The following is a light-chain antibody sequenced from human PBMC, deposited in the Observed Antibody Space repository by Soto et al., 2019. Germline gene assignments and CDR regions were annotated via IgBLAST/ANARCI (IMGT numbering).Light chain of an antibody. J-gene: IGKJ1*01. CDR2: GAS. CDR1: QSVSSSY. Sequence: EIVLTQSPGTLSLSAGERSTISCRASQSVSSSYLAWYQQKPGQAPRLLIYGASSRATGIPDRFSGSGSGTDFTLTISSLQPEDFATYYCQQSYSTLPTFGQGTKV. CDR3: QQSYSTLPT. V-gene: IGKV3-20*01.